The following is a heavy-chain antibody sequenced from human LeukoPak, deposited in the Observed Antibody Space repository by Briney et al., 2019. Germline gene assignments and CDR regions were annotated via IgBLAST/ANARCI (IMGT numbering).Heavy chain of an antibody. CDR3: AKLIVAAGTVT. Sequence: QTGGSLRLSCAASGFTFSTYAMSWVRQAPGKGLEWVSSISASGGTTYYADSAKGRFTISRDNSKNTLYLQMNSLRAEDTAVYYCAKLIVAAGTVTWGQGTLVTVSS. D-gene: IGHD6-13*01. CDR2: ISASGGTT. V-gene: IGHV3-23*01. J-gene: IGHJ4*02. CDR1: GFTFSTYA.